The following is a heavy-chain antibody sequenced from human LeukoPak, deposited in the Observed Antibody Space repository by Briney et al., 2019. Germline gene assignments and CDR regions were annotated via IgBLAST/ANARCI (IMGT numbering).Heavy chain of an antibody. V-gene: IGHV1-18*01. CDR2: ISAYNGNT. Sequence: ASVKVSCKASGYTFTSYGITWVRQAPGQGLEWMGWISAYNGNTNSAQKLQGRVTMTTDTSTSTAYMELRSLRYDDTALYYCARDPVVVPAATTHLFDYWGQGTLVTVSS. D-gene: IGHD2-2*01. J-gene: IGHJ4*02. CDR3: ARDPVVVPAATTHLFDY. CDR1: GYTFTSYG.